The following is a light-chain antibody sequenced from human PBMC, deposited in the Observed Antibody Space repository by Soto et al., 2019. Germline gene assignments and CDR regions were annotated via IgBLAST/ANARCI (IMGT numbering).Light chain of an antibody. J-gene: IGKJ2*02. CDR1: RGISHY. CDR2: AAS. CDR3: QQSYNMPRT. V-gene: IGKV1-39*01. Sequence: DIQMTQSPSSLSASVGDRDTITCRSSRGISHYLNCYQLIPGKAPKVLISAASRLQSGVPSRFSGSGSGTDFTLTVSSLQPEDFVTYFCQQSYNMPRTFGQGTKLEI.